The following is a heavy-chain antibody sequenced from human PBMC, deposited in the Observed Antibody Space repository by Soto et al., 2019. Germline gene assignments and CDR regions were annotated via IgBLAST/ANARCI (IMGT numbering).Heavy chain of an antibody. CDR1: GYTFTGYY. Sequence: ASVKVSCKASGYTFTGYYMHWVRQAPGQGLEWMGWINPNSGGTNYAQKFQGWVTMTRDTSISTAYMELSRLRSDDTAVYYCARDSRRFGELYYYYGVDVWGQGTTVTVS. D-gene: IGHD3-10*01. V-gene: IGHV1-2*04. J-gene: IGHJ6*02. CDR3: ARDSRRFGELYYYYGVDV. CDR2: INPNSGGT.